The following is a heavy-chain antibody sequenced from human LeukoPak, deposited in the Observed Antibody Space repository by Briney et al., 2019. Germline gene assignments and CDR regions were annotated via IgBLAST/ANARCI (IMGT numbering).Heavy chain of an antibody. D-gene: IGHD6-13*01. J-gene: IGHJ4*02. V-gene: IGHV4-39*01. CDR2: IYYSGST. Sequence: SETPSLTCTVSGGSISSSSYYWGWIRQPPGKGLEWIGSIYYSGSTYYNPSLKSRVTISVDTSKNQFSLKLSSVTAADTAVYYCARRVGSSSWYYFDYWGQGTLVTVSS. CDR1: GGSISSSSYY. CDR3: ARRVGSSSWYYFDY.